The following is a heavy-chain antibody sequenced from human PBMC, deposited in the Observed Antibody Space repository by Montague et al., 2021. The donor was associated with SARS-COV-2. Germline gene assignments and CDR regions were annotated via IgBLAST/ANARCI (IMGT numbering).Heavy chain of an antibody. V-gene: IGHV4-4*02. J-gene: IGHJ6*02. CDR3: ARVNSSGWYGYYYYGMDV. CDR2: IYHSGST. Sequence: SETLSLTCAVSGGSISSSNWWSWVRQPPGKGLEWIGEIYHSGSTXXNPSLKSRVTISVDKSKNQFSLKLSSVTAADTAVYYCARVNSSGWYGYYYYGMDVWGQGTSVTVSS. D-gene: IGHD6-19*01. CDR1: GGSISSSNW.